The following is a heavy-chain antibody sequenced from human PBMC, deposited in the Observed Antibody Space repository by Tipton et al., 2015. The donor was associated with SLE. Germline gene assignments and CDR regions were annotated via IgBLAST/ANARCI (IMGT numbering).Heavy chain of an antibody. CDR2: IYTSGSP. V-gene: IGHV4-4*08. CDR3: AREGMVREGFDY. CDR1: GGSISSHY. D-gene: IGHD3-10*01. Sequence: TLSLTCTVSGGSISSHYWSWIRQPPGKGLEWIGHIYTSGSPNYNPSLKSRVTISVDTSKNQFSLKLSSVTAADTAVYYCAREGMVREGFDYWGQGTLVTVSS. J-gene: IGHJ4*02.